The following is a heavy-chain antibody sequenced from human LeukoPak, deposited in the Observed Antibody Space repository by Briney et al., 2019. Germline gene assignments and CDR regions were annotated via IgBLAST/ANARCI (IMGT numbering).Heavy chain of an antibody. CDR1: GGSFSGYY. J-gene: IGHJ4*02. V-gene: IGHV4-34*01. CDR2: INHSGST. Sequence: SETLSLTCAVYGGSFSGYYWSWIRQPPGKGLEWIGEINHSGSTNYNPSLKSRVTISVDTSKNQYSLKLSSVTAADTAVYYCARMGRDGYTPLCYYFDYWGQGTLVTVSS. D-gene: IGHD5-24*01. CDR3: ARMGRDGYTPLCYYFDY.